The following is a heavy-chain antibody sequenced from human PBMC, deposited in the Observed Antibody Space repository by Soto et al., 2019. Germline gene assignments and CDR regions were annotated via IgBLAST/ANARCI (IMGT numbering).Heavy chain of an antibody. Sequence: ASVKVSCKASGGTFSSYAISWVRQAPGQGLEWMGGIIPIFGTANYAQKFQGRVTITADKSTSTAYMELSSLRSEDTAVYYCATRPPYSSSSLSWGSSFDYWGQGTLVTSPQ. D-gene: IGHD6-6*01. CDR1: GGTFSSYA. V-gene: IGHV1-69*06. J-gene: IGHJ4*02. CDR2: IIPIFGTA. CDR3: ATRPPYSSSSLSWGSSFDY.